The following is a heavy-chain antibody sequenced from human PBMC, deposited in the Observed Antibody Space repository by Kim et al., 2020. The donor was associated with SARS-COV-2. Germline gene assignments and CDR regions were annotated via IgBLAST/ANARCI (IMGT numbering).Heavy chain of an antibody. CDR2: ISSSSSYI. D-gene: IGHD4-17*01. V-gene: IGHV3-21*01. J-gene: IGHJ4*02. CDR1: GFTFSGYS. CDR3: ARDAKDLYGDNSFDY. Sequence: GGSLRLSCAASGFTFSGYSMNWVRQAPGKGLEWVSSISSSSSYIYYADSVKGRFTISRDNAKNSLYLQMNSLRAEDTAVYYCARDAKDLYGDNSFDYWGQGTLVTVSS.